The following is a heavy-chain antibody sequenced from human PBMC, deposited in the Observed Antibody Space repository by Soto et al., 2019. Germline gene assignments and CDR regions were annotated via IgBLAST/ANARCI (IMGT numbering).Heavy chain of an antibody. CDR2: ISYDGSNK. Sequence: QVQLVESGGGVVQPGRSLRLSCAAPGFTFSSYGMHWVRQAPGKGLEWVAVISYDGSNKYYADSVKGRFTISRDNSKNTLYLQMNSLRAEDTAVYYCAKDPGPGGPFTYCGGDCYDSTGLGYGMDVWGQGTTVTVSS. CDR3: AKDPGPGGPFTYCGGDCYDSTGLGYGMDV. CDR1: GFTFSSYG. D-gene: IGHD2-21*02. V-gene: IGHV3-30*18. J-gene: IGHJ6*02.